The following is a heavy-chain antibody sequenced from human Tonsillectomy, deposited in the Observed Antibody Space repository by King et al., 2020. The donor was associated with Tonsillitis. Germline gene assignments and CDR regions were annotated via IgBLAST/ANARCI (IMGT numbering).Heavy chain of an antibody. CDR3: ARDPLGFYDSSGYIDY. Sequence: QLVQSGGEVKKPGASVKVSCKASGYTFRSYGISWVRQAPGQGLEWMGWISAYNGNTNYAQKVQDRVTMTTDTSTSTAYMELRSLRSDDTAVYYCARDPLGFYDSSGYIDYWGQGTLVTVSS. V-gene: IGHV1-18*01. D-gene: IGHD3-22*01. CDR2: ISAYNGNT. J-gene: IGHJ4*02. CDR1: GYTFRSYG.